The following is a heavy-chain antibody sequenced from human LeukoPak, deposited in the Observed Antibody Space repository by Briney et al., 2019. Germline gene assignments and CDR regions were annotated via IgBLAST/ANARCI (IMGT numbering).Heavy chain of an antibody. V-gene: IGHV4-59*01. D-gene: IGHD6-13*01. Sequence: SETLSLTCTVSGGSISSYYWSWIRRPPGKGLEWIGYIYYSGSTNYNPSLKSRVTISVDTSKNQFSLKLSSVTAADTAVYYCARADSSSWYFDYWGQGTLVTVSS. CDR1: GGSISSYY. J-gene: IGHJ4*02. CDR2: IYYSGST. CDR3: ARADSSSWYFDY.